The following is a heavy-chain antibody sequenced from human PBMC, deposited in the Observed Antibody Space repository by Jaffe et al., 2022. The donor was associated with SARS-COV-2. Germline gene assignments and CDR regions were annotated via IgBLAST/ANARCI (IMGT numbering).Heavy chain of an antibody. CDR2: INPNGPTT. J-gene: IGHJ4*02. CDR1: GYSISNYY. CDR3: ARDSARYGSGTIDY. D-gene: IGHD3-10*01. V-gene: IGHV1-46*01. Sequence: QVQMVQSGDEVKKPGASVKVSCKASGYSISNYYINWVRQAPGKGLEWVAMINPNGPTTTYAQKFQGRVTVTRDTSTSTVYMELKSLRSDDSAVYYCARDSARYGSGTIDYWGQGTLVTVSS.